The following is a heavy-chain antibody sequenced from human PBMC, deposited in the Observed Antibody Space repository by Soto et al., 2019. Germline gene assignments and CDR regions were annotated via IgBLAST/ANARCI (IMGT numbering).Heavy chain of an antibody. J-gene: IGHJ5*02. CDR1: CAALNSGNYY. CDR2: IYVTGAV. CDR3: ARLRIATNNYKWFDP. D-gene: IGHD2-21*01. Sequence: TLSLTCSVSCAALNSGNYYWSWIRQVPGKGLEWIGHIYVTGAVDYNPSLRDRITISQDTSERQFSLNLRLVTAADTAVYYCARLRIATNNYKWFDPWGQGTLVTVSS. V-gene: IGHV4-31*03.